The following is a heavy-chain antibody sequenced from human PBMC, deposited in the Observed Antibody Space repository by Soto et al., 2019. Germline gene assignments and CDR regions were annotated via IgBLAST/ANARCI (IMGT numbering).Heavy chain of an antibody. D-gene: IGHD3-3*01. CDR1: GGTFRSYA. CDR3: ASGFWSGTMFDP. CDR2: IIPIFGTA. J-gene: IGHJ5*02. V-gene: IGHV1-69*01. Sequence: QVQLVQSGAEVKKPGSSVKVSCKASGGTFRSYAISWVRQAPGQGLEWMGGIIPIFGTADYAQKFQGRVTINADESTSTAYMELSSLRSEDTAVYYCASGFWSGTMFDPWGQGTLVTVSS.